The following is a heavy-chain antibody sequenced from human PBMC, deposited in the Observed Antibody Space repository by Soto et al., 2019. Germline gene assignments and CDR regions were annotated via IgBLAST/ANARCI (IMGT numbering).Heavy chain of an antibody. J-gene: IGHJ6*03. V-gene: IGHV3-21*01. D-gene: IGHD6-13*01. Sequence: GGSLRLSCAASGFTFSSYSMNWVRQAPGKGLEWVSSISSSSSYIYYADSVKGRFTISRDNAKNSLYLQMNSLGAEDKAVYYCARGGAVTPTKIAAAATTSGYYYYYMDVWGKGTTVTVSS. CDR3: ARGGAVTPTKIAAAATTSGYYYYYMDV. CDR1: GFTFSSYS. CDR2: ISSSSSYI.